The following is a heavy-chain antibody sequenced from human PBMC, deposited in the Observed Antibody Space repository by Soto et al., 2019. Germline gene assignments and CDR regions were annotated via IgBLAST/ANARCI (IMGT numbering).Heavy chain of an antibody. D-gene: IGHD3-3*01. J-gene: IGHJ6*02. Sequence: QVQLQESGPGLVKPSGTLSLTCAVSGGSISSSNWWSWVRQPPGKGLEWIGEIYHRGSTNYNPSLKSRVTISVDKSKNLFSPELSSVTAADAAVYCCARSGRSGFSLYYYCMYVWGQGQTVTVSS. V-gene: IGHV4-4*01. CDR1: GGSISSSNW. CDR2: IYHRGST. CDR3: ARSGRSGFSLYYYCMYV.